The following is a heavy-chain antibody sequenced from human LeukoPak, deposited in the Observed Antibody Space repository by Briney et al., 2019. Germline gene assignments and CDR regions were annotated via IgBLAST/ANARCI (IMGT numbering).Heavy chain of an antibody. CDR2: IYNSGTI. J-gene: IGHJ4*02. D-gene: IGHD6-19*01. V-gene: IGHV4-59*01. Sequence: PSETLSLTCTVSGGSISSYYWSWIRQPPGKGLEWIGYIYNSGTINYNPSLKSRVTISVDTSKNQFSLKLSSVTAADTAIYYCARDGRAGSLFAYWGQGTLVTVSS. CDR3: ARDGRAGSLFAY. CDR1: GGSISSYY.